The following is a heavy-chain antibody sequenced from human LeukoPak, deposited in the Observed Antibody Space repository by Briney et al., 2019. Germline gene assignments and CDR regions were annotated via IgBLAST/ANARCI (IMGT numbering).Heavy chain of an antibody. CDR2: IDPSDSYT. Sequence: GESLRISCKGSGYSFTSYWITWGRQMPGKGLEWMGTIDPSDSYTNYSPSFQGHVTISADKSISTAYLQWSSLMASDTAMYFCARHSYCRGGICDRATFDYWGQGALVTVSS. J-gene: IGHJ4*02. V-gene: IGHV5-10-1*01. D-gene: IGHD2-15*01. CDR1: GYSFTSYW. CDR3: ARHSYCRGGICDRATFDY.